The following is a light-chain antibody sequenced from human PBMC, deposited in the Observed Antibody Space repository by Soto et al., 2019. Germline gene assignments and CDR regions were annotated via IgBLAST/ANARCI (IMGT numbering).Light chain of an antibody. CDR1: SSNIGSSY. J-gene: IGLJ3*02. CDR2: RNN. CDR3: AAWDDSLTGV. Sequence: QSVLTQPPSASGTPGQRVSISCSGSSSNIGSSYVYWYQQLPGTAPKLLIYRNNQRPSGVPERFSGSKSGTSASLAISGLRSEDEADYYCAAWDDSLTGVFGGGTKLTVL. V-gene: IGLV1-47*01.